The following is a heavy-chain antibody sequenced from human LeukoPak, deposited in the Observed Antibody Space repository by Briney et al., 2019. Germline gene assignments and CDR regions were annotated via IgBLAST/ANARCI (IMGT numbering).Heavy chain of an antibody. CDR2: IYYSGST. Sequence: SETLSLTCTVSGGSISSYYWSWIRQPPGKGLEWIGYIYYSGSTNYNPSLKSRVTISVDTSKNQFSLKLSSVTAADTAVYYCARAYSGSYSDYWGQGTLVTVSS. J-gene: IGHJ4*02. D-gene: IGHD1-26*01. V-gene: IGHV4-59*01. CDR3: ARAYSGSYSDY. CDR1: GGSISSYY.